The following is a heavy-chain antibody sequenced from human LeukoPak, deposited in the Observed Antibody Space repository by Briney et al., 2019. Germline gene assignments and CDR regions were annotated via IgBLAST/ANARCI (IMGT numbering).Heavy chain of an antibody. J-gene: IGHJ4*02. CDR3: ARDEGY. Sequence: GASVKVSCKASGYTFTSYAMHWVRQAPGQRLEWMGWINAGNGSTKYSQKFQGRVTITRDESTSTAYMELSSLRSEDTAVYYCARDEGYWGQGTLVTVSS. V-gene: IGHV1-3*01. CDR2: INAGNGST. CDR1: GYTFTSYA.